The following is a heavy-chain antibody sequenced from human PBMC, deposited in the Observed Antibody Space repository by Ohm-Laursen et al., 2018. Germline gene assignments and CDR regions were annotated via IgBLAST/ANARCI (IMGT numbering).Heavy chain of an antibody. D-gene: IGHD1-26*01. V-gene: IGHV4-38-2*02. CDR3: AREWRGYSGSYYGDY. Sequence: SETLSLTCRVSDYSISSGYYWGWIRQPPEKGLEWIGSIHHGGNTYYDPSLKSRVTISVDTPKNQFSLKLTSVTAADTAVYYCAREWRGYSGSYYGDYWGQGTLVTVSS. J-gene: IGHJ4*02. CDR1: DYSISSGYY. CDR2: IHHGGNT.